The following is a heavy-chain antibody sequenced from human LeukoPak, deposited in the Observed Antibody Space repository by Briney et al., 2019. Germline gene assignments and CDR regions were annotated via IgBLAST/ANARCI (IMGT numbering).Heavy chain of an antibody. V-gene: IGHV1-46*01. CDR1: GYTFTSYY. Sequence: ASVKVSCKASGYTFTSYYLHWVRQAPGRGLEWMGIINPSGGNTKYAQKFQDKVTMTRDTSTNTVYMELNSLRFEDTAIYYCAGGGPYVDYRFDYWGQGTLVTVSS. CDR2: INPSGGNT. J-gene: IGHJ4*02. CDR3: AGGGPYVDYRFDY. D-gene: IGHD4-17*01.